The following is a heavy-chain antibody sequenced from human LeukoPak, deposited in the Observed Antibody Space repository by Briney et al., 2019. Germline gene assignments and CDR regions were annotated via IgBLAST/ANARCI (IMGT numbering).Heavy chain of an antibody. CDR2: IIPIFGTA. J-gene: IGHJ4*02. CDR3: ARENSRGIVGATMRDLDY. D-gene: IGHD1-26*01. Sequence: SVKVSCKVSGYTFTDYYMHWVRQAPGQGLEWMGGIIPIFGTANYAQKFQGRVTITADESTSTAYMELSSLRSEDTAVYYCARENSRGIVGATMRDLDYWGQGTLVTVSS. V-gene: IGHV1-69*13. CDR1: GYTFTDYY.